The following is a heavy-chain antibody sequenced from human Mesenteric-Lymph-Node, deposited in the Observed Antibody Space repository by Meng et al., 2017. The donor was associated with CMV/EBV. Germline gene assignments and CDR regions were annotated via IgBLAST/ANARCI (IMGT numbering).Heavy chain of an antibody. D-gene: IGHD3-10*01. CDR3: ARDSRGYQDY. V-gene: IGHV3-23*01. Sequence: GGSLRLSCAASGFTFSGYAMSWVRQVPGKGLEWVSAISGSGGTTYYADSVKGRFTISRDNSKNTLYLQMNSLRAEDTAVYYCARDSRGYQDYWGQGTLVTVSS. CDR2: ISGSGGTT. CDR1: GFTFSGYA. J-gene: IGHJ4*02.